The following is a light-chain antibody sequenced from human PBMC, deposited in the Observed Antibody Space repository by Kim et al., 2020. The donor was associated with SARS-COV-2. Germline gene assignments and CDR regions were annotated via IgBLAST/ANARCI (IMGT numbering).Light chain of an antibody. V-gene: IGKV1-5*01. CDR2: DAD. Sequence: AYVGDRVTLTCRGRQRINSWLDWDQRKPGKAPQVLRYDADKLGSGGPSRCSGSGSGREFTLTINSLQPDDFGTYYCQQYKKYFWTFGQGTKVDIK. CDR1: QRINSW. J-gene: IGKJ1*01. CDR3: QQYKKYFWT.